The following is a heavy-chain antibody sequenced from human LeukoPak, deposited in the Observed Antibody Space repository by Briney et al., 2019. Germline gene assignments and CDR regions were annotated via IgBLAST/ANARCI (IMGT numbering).Heavy chain of an antibody. V-gene: IGHV3-23*01. CDR2: ISNGKT. CDR3: VREAGYCAPVCVKTNWFDP. D-gene: IGHD2-15*01. J-gene: IGHJ5*02. Sequence: GGSLRLSCAASGFPFSSHAMSWVRQPPGKGLEWVAAISNGKTYYADSVRGRFAISKDDSTNTVYLHMNSLRDEDTALYHCVREAGYCAPVCVKTNWFDPWGQGTLVTVSS. CDR1: GFPFSSHA.